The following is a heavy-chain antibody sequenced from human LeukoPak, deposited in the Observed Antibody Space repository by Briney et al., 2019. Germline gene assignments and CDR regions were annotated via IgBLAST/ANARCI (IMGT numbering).Heavy chain of an antibody. CDR2: ISSSSSYI. CDR1: GFTFSSYS. V-gene: IGHV3-21*01. Sequence: GGSLRLSCAASGFTFSSYSMNWVRQAPGKGLEWVSSISSSSSYIYYADSVEGRFTISRDNAKNSLYLQMNSLRAEDTAVYYCARAPSQGVFDYWGQGTLVTVSS. D-gene: IGHD3-10*01. J-gene: IGHJ4*02. CDR3: ARAPSQGVFDY.